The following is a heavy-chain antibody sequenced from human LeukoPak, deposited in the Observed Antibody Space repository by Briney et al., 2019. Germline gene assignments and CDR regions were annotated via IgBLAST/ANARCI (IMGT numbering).Heavy chain of an antibody. V-gene: IGHV4-39*01. CDR2: IYYSGST. CDR1: GGSISSSSYY. D-gene: IGHD6-13*01. J-gene: IGHJ4*02. CDR3: ARTESIAAAGTGGY. Sequence: SETLSLTCTVSGGSISSSSYYWGWIRQPPGKGLEWIGSIYYSGSTHYNPSLKSRVTISVDTSKNQFSLKLSSVTAADTAVYYCARTESIAAAGTGGYWGQGTLVTVSS.